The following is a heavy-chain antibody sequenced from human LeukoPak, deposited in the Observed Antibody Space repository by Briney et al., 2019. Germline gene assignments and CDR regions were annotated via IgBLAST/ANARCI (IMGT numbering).Heavy chain of an antibody. D-gene: IGHD2-15*01. Sequence: GGSLRLSCEASGFIFGSFSMSWVRQAPGKGLEWCSGISGSGDGTHYADPVKGRFTISRDNSKTTLYLQMSSLRADDTAVYYCARDTISCSDGTCYDTWFDPWGQGTLVTVSS. J-gene: IGHJ5*02. CDR2: ISGSGDGT. CDR3: ARDTISCSDGTCYDTWFDP. CDR1: GFIFGSFS. V-gene: IGHV3-23*01.